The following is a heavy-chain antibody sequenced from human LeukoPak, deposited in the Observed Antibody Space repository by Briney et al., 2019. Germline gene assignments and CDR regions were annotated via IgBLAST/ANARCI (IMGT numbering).Heavy chain of an antibody. CDR2: ISNSDSST. J-gene: IGHJ4*02. Sequence: GGSLRLSCAASAFTFSNYAVSWVRQAPGKGLEWVSTISNSDSSTYYADSVKGRFTSSRDNSENTLYLQMNSLRAEDTAVYYCAKATGYLLWGQGTLVIVSS. V-gene: IGHV3-23*01. CDR3: AKATGYLL. D-gene: IGHD1-14*01. CDR1: AFTFSNYA.